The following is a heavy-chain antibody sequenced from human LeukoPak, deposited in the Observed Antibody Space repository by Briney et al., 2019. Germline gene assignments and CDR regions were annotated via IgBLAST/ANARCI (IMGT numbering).Heavy chain of an antibody. J-gene: IGHJ3*02. Sequence: SQTLSLTCAISGDSVTSNSAAWNWIRESPSRGLEWLGRTYYRSKWYNDYAVSVKSRITINPDTSKNQFSLQLNSVTPEDTAVYYCARDRAYDILTGYYNDAFDIWGQGTMVTVIS. D-gene: IGHD3-9*01. V-gene: IGHV6-1*01. CDR1: GDSVTSNSAA. CDR2: TYYRSKWYN. CDR3: ARDRAYDILTGYYNDAFDI.